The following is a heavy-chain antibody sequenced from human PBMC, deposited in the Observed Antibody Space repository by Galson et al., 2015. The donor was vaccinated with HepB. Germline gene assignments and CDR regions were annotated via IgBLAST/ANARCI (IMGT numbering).Heavy chain of an antibody. CDR3: ARHEVVVTAWRAEATYYFDY. J-gene: IGHJ4*02. Sequence: QSGAEVKKPGESLKISCKGSGYSFTSYWIGWVRQMPGKGLEWMGIIYPGDSDTRYSPSFQGQVTISADKSISTAYLQWSSLKASDTAMYYCARHEVVVTAWRAEATYYFDYWGQGTLVTVSS. D-gene: IGHD2-21*02. V-gene: IGHV5-51*01. CDR1: GYSFTSYW. CDR2: IYPGDSDT.